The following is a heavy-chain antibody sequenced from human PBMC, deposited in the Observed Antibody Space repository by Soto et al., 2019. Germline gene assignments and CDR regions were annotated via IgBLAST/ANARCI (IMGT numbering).Heavy chain of an antibody. CDR2: VCSKYNSYAT. CDR1: GFTFSGSA. J-gene: IGHJ3*02. Sequence: EVQLVESGGALVQPGGSLKLSCAASGFTFSGSAMHWVRQASGKGLEWVCRVCSKYNSYATASAQSVKGRFTISRDDAKNTAYLQMHSLKTEDTAMDFYSRQDAVTVVEHDAFDIWGQGTMVTVSS. D-gene: IGHD2-15*01. CDR3: SRQDAVTVVEHDAFDI. V-gene: IGHV3-73*01.